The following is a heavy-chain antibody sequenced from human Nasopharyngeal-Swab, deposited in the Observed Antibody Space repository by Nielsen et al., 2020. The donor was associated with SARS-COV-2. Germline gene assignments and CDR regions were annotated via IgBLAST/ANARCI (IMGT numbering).Heavy chain of an antibody. Sequence: ASVKVSCKASGYTFTSYAMHWVRQAPGQRLEWRGWINAGNGNTKYSQKFQGRVTITRDTSASTAYMELSSLRSEDTAVYYCARVRYYYDSSGYYHPRSESGFTDAFDIWGQGTMVTVSS. CDR3: ARVRYYYDSSGYYHPRSESGFTDAFDI. CDR2: INAGNGNT. J-gene: IGHJ3*02. V-gene: IGHV1-3*01. D-gene: IGHD3-22*01. CDR1: GYTFTSYA.